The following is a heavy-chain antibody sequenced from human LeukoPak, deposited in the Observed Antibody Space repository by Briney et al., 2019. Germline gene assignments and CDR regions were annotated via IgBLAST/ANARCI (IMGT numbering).Heavy chain of an antibody. J-gene: IGHJ6*02. CDR3: ATPRTFYYYYGMDV. CDR2: ISGSGGTT. D-gene: IGHD1-14*01. CDR1: GFTFSDYD. V-gene: IGHV3-23*01. Sequence: SGGSLRLSCAASGFTFSDYDMSWVRRAPGKGLEWVSAISGSGGTTYYADSVKGRFTISRDNSKKTLYLQMNSLRAEDTAVYYCATPRTFYYYYGMDVWGQGTTVTVSS.